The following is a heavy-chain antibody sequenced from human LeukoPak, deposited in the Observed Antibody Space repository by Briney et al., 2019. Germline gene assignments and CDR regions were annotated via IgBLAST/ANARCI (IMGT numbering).Heavy chain of an antibody. CDR3: AKVSVVARRNAFDI. CDR2: IGGSGIST. CDR1: GFIFSSYA. V-gene: IGHV3-23*01. D-gene: IGHD3-22*01. Sequence: PGESLRLSCAASGFIFSSYATSWVRQAPGKGLEWVSVIGGSGISTYYADSVKGRFTISRDNSKNMLYLQMNSLRVEDTAIYYCAKVSVVARRNAFDIWGQGTMVTVSS. J-gene: IGHJ3*02.